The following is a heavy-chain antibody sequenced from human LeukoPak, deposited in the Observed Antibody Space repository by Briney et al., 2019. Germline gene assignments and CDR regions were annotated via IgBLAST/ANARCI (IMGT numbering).Heavy chain of an antibody. CDR1: GFTFHDHV. V-gene: IGHV3-9*01. CDR2: INWKSDAT. J-gene: IGHJ4*02. D-gene: IGHD3-16*02. Sequence: PGRSLRLSRAGSGFTFHDHVMHWVRQAPGKGLEWASGINWKSDATGYADSVKGRFTISRDNAKNSLYLQMDSLRAEDTALYYCATISDSYIWGAFRLDYWGQGTLVTVSS. CDR3: ATISDSYIWGAFRLDY.